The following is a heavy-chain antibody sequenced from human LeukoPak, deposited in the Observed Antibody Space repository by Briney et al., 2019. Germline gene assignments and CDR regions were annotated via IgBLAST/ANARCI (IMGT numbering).Heavy chain of an antibody. CDR3: AGVGGPLPYYYYYGMDV. CDR2: IVPIFGTA. D-gene: IGHD2-15*01. J-gene: IGHJ6*02. Sequence: SVKVSCKASGGTFSSYAISWVRQAPGQGLEWMGGIVPIFGTANYAQKFQGRVTITADESTSTAYMELSSLRSEDTAVYYCAGVGGPLPYYYYYGMDVWGQGTTVTVSS. CDR1: GGTFSSYA. V-gene: IGHV1-69*13.